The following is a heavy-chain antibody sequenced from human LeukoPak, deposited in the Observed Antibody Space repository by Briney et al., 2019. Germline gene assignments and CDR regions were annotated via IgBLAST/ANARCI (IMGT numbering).Heavy chain of an antibody. CDR2: INHSGST. CDR1: GGSFSGYY. J-gene: IGHJ6*02. Sequence: SETLSLTCAVYGGSFSGYYWSWIRQPPGKGLEWIGEINHSGSTNYNPSLKSRVTISVDTSKNQFSLKLSSVTAADTAVYYCARAKRVYYYDSSGHGFGMDVWGQGTTVTVSS. D-gene: IGHD3-22*01. V-gene: IGHV4-34*01. CDR3: ARAKRVYYYDSSGHGFGMDV.